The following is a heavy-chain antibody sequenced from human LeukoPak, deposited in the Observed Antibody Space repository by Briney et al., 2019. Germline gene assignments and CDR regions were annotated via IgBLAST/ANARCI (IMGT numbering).Heavy chain of an antibody. CDR2: ISYDGSNK. V-gene: IGHV3-30-3*01. CDR3: EASRDGYNQGDY. Sequence: GGSLRLSCAASGFTFSSYAMHWVRQAPGKGLEWVAVISYDGSNKYYADSVKGRFTISRDNSKNTLYLQMNSLRAEDTAVYYCEASRDGYNQGDYWGQGTLVTVSS. J-gene: IGHJ4*02. CDR1: GFTFSSYA. D-gene: IGHD5-24*01.